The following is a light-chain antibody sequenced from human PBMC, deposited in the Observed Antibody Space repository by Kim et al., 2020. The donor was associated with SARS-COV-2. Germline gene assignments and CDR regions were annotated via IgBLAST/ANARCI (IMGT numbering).Light chain of an antibody. CDR2: QDS. CDR3: QAWDSSTAWV. V-gene: IGLV3-1*01. CDR1: KLGDKY. J-gene: IGLJ3*02. Sequence: SYELTQPPSVSVSPGQTASITCSGDKLGDKYACWYQQKPGQSPVLVIYQDSKRPSGIPERFSGSNSGNTATLTISGTQPMDEADYYCQAWDSSTAWVFGG.